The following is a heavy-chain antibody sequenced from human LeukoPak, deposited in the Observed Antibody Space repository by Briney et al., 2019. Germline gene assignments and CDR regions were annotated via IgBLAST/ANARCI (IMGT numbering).Heavy chain of an antibody. D-gene: IGHD3-22*01. Sequence: ASVKVSCKTSGYPFISYGLSWIRQAPGQGLEWIGWISPADGKTRFSQKFVGRVTLTTDTPTTTVNMELRSLRSDDTAVYYCSRARTVGYYDSSGFWGQGTLVTVSS. CDR3: SRARTVGYYDSSGF. CDR2: ISPADGKT. CDR1: GYPFISYG. V-gene: IGHV1-18*01. J-gene: IGHJ4*02.